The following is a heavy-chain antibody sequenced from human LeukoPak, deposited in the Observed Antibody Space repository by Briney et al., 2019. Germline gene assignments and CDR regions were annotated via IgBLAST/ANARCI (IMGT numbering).Heavy chain of an antibody. CDR3: ARDLVVPAAIPFYYYYYMDV. CDR2: IKQDGSEK. V-gene: IGHV3-7*01. D-gene: IGHD2-2*02. J-gene: IGHJ6*03. Sequence: PGRSLRLSCAASGFTFSSYWMSWVRQAPGKGLEWVANIKQDGSEKYYVDSVKGRFTISRDNAKNSLYLQMNSLRAEDTAVYYCARDLVVPAAIPFYYYYYMDVWGKGTTVTVSS. CDR1: GFTFSSYW.